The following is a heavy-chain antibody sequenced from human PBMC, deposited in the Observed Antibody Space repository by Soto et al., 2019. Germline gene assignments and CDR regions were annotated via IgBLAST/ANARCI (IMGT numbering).Heavy chain of an antibody. Sequence: SEPLSLTCTVSGGSISSGGYYWSWIRQHPGKGLEWIGYIYYSGSTYYNPSLKSRVTISVDTSKNQFSLKLSSVTAADTAVYYCARGSRQLADYWGQGTLVTVSS. V-gene: IGHV4-31*03. CDR1: GGSISSGGYY. J-gene: IGHJ4*02. D-gene: IGHD6-6*01. CDR2: IYYSGST. CDR3: ARGSRQLADY.